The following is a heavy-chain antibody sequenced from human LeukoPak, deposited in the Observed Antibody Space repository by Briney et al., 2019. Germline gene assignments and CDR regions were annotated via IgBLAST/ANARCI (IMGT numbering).Heavy chain of an antibody. V-gene: IGHV1-2*02. CDR1: GYTFTRYY. Sequence: ASVKVSCKASGYTFTRYYMHWVRQAPGQGLEWMGWINPNSGGTNYAQKFQGRVTMTRDTSISTAYMELSRLRSDDTAVYYCARGGYYGSGSYYNELDYWGQGTLVTVSS. CDR2: INPNSGGT. D-gene: IGHD3-10*01. J-gene: IGHJ4*02. CDR3: ARGGYYGSGSYYNELDY.